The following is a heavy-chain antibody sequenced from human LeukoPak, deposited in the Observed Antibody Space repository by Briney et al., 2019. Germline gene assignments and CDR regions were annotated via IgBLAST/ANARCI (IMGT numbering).Heavy chain of an antibody. D-gene: IGHD1-26*01. CDR1: GFTFSSYT. CDR3: AKDGGSYYPMGSADQ. J-gene: IGHJ5*02. V-gene: IGHV3-21*01. Sequence: GGSLRLSCEASGFTFSSYTMNWVRQAPGEGLEWVSSITSSSSSIYYADSVKGRITISRDNSKNTLYLQMDSLRAEDTAVYYCAKDGGSYYPMGSADQWGQGTLVTVSS. CDR2: ITSSSSSI.